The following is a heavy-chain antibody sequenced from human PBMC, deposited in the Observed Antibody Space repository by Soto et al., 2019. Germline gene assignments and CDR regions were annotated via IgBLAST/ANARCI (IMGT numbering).Heavy chain of an antibody. J-gene: IGHJ6*02. CDR1: GYPFTTDL. CDR3: PSSTSSDFRGGMDV. D-gene: IGHD3-3*01. CDR2: IHPMGAGT. Sequence: GASVKVSCKASGYPFTTDLMNWVRQAPGHGLQWMGMIHPMGAGTKYVQGFHGRATLTMDTPTSKVHVELRSLPSDDTPGHYCPSSTSSDFRGGMDVWGQGTTVTVSS. V-gene: IGHV1-46*01.